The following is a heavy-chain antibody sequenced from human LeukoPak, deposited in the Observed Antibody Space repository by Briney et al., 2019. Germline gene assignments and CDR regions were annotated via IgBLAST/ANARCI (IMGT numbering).Heavy chain of an antibody. CDR2: IYNSGST. Sequence: SETLSLTCTVSGGPISSSSYYWGWIRQPPGKGLEWIGNIYNSGSTYYNPSLKSRVTISVDTSKNQFSLKLSSVTAADTAVYYCARAHSAMVRGVIRPPDYWGQGTLVTVSS. CDR3: ARAHSAMVRGVIRPPDY. V-gene: IGHV4-39*07. D-gene: IGHD3-10*01. CDR1: GGPISSSSYY. J-gene: IGHJ4*02.